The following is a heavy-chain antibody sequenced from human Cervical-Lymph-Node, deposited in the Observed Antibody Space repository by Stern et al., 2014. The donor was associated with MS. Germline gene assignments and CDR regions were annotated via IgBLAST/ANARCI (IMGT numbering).Heavy chain of an antibody. D-gene: IGHD3-22*01. CDR2: ISYDGSNK. CDR3: ARGDYYDSSAAMEFFDY. J-gene: IGHJ4*02. Sequence: VQLLESGGGVVQPGRSLRLSCSASGFTFRKYGMHWVRQPPGKGLEWVAVISYDGSNKYYADSVKGRFTISRDNSKNTLYLQMNSLRAEDTAVYYCARGDYYDSSAAMEFFDYWGQGTLVTVSS. CDR1: GFTFRKYG. V-gene: IGHV3-30*03.